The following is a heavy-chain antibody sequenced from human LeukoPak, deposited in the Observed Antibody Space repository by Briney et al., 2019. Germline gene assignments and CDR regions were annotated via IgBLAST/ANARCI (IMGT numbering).Heavy chain of an antibody. J-gene: IGHJ5*02. V-gene: IGHV1-2*02. CDR2: INPNSGGT. CDR3: ASFEVGA. Sequence: ASVKVSCKASGYTFTRYYVNWVRQAPGQGLEWMGWINPNSGGTNYAQKFQGRVTMTRDTFITTVYMELSRLRSDETAVFYCASFEVGAWGQGTLVTVSS. D-gene: IGHD3-10*01. CDR1: GYTFTRYY.